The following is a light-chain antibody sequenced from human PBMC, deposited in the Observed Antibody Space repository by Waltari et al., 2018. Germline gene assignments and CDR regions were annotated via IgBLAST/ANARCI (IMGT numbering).Light chain of an antibody. CDR2: GSS. Sequence: EIVLTQSPGTLSLSPGERATLSCRASQSVSSNYLAWYQQRPGQAPRLLIHGSSSRATGIPDRFSGSGSGTDFTLTISRLEPEDLAVYYCHQYGRSWNTFGQGTKLEIK. CDR3: HQYGRSWNT. V-gene: IGKV3-20*01. CDR1: QSVSSNY. J-gene: IGKJ2*01.